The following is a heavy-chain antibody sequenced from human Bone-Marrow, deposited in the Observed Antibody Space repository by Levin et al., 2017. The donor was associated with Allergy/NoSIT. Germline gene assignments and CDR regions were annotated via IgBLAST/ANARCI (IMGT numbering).Heavy chain of an antibody. CDR2: IYPGDSDT. CDR3: ARHYTLDV. V-gene: IGHV5-51*01. Sequence: PGGSLRLSCKGSGYTFITYYIAWVRQMPGKGLEWVGIIYPGDSDTRYSPSFRGQATISADKSISTAYLQWDSLKASDTATYYCARHYTLDVWGQGTTVTVSS. CDR1: GYTFITYY. J-gene: IGHJ6*02.